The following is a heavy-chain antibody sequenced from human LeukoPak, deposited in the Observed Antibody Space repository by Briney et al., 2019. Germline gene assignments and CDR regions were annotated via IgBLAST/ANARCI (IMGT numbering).Heavy chain of an antibody. CDR3: ARDLTPGWYFDL. J-gene: IGHJ2*01. CDR1: GGSFSSGSYY. CDR2: IYYSGST. Sequence: SETLSLTCAVYGGSFSSGSYYWSWIRQPPGKGLEWIGYIYYSGSTYYNPSLKSRVTISVDTSKNQFSLKLSSVTAADTAVYYCARDLTPGWYFDLWGRGTLVTVSS. V-gene: IGHV4-30-4*08. D-gene: IGHD4-23*01.